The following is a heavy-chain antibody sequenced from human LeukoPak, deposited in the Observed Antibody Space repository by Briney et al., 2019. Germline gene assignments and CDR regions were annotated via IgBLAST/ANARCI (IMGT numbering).Heavy chain of an antibody. J-gene: IGHJ4*02. CDR1: GFTFSSYW. CDR2: ITTNGGST. V-gene: IGHV3-23*01. CDR3: ATRGGGTGNFDY. Sequence: GGSLRLSCAASGFTFSSYWMHWVRQAPGKGLVWVSTITTNGGSTFYADSVKGRFTISRDNSKTTPYLQMNSLRAEDTAVYYCATRGGGTGNFDYWGQGALVTVSS. D-gene: IGHD3-16*01.